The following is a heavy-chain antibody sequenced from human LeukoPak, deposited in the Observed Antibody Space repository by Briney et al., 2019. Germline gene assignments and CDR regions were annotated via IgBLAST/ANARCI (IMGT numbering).Heavy chain of an antibody. J-gene: IGHJ4*02. CDR2: ISTYNGNT. D-gene: IGHD4-11*01. Sequence: GASAKVSCKASGYTFTNYGISWVRQAPGQGLEWMGWISTYNGNTNYAQKFQGRVAMTTDTSTSTAYMELKSLRSDDTAVYYCARVSRSNYLVGMVYWGQGTLVTVSS. V-gene: IGHV1-18*01. CDR1: GYTFTNYG. CDR3: ARVSRSNYLVGMVY.